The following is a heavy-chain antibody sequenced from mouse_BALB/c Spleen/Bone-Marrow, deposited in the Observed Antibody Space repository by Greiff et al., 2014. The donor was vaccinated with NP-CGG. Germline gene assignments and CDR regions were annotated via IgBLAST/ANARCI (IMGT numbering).Heavy chain of an antibody. Sequence: EVQLQQSGGGLVQPGGSLRLSCATSGFTFTDYYMSWVRQPPGKALEWLGFIRNKADGYTTEYSASVEGRFTISRDNSQSILYLQMNTLRAEDSATYYCARDRGLLRFDYWGQGTTLTVSS. V-gene: IGHV7-3*02. CDR2: IRNKADGYTT. CDR3: ARDRGLLRFDY. D-gene: IGHD2-3*01. J-gene: IGHJ2*01. CDR1: GFTFTDYY.